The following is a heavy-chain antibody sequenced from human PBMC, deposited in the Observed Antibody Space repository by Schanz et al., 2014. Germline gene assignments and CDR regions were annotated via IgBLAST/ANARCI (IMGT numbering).Heavy chain of an antibody. Sequence: QVQLQQWGAGLLKPSETLSLTCAVYGGSFSGYYWTWIRQPPGRGLEWIGEIIHSGRTNYNPSLKSRVTIPVDTPKNQSPRKLSSVTAAETAVYYCATGGYSMTRWGQGTLVTVSS. D-gene: IGHD6-13*01. CDR3: ATGGYSMTR. CDR2: IIHSGRT. J-gene: IGHJ4*02. CDR1: GGSFSGYY. V-gene: IGHV4-34*12.